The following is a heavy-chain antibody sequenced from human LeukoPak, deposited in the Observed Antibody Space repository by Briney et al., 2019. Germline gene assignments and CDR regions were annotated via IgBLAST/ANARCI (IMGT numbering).Heavy chain of an antibody. D-gene: IGHD6-6*01. CDR2: IYYSGST. Sequence: SETLSLTCTVSGGSISSSSYYWGWIRQPPGKGLEWIGSIYYSGSTYYNPSLKSRVTISVDTSKNQFSLRLSSVTAADTAVYYCASIAAPVLELYYFDYWGQGTLVTVSS. J-gene: IGHJ4*02. CDR1: GGSISSSSYY. V-gene: IGHV4-39*07. CDR3: ASIAAPVLELYYFDY.